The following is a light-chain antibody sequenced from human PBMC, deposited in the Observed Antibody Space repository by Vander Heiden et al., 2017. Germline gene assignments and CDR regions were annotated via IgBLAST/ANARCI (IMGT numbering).Light chain of an antibody. CDR3: QQYNSYVT. V-gene: IGKV1-5*03. Sequence: IHLTQSPSTLPASVGDRDTITCLPSQTISNWLGWYQQKQEKAPKLLIDKASSLDSGVPSRFSSGGSGTEFTLTISSLQADDFATYYCQQYNSYVTFGPGTKVDI. J-gene: IGKJ3*01. CDR1: QTISNW. CDR2: KAS.